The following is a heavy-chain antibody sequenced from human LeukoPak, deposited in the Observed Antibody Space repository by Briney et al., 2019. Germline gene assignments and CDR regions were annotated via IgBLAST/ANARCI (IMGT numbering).Heavy chain of an antibody. CDR3: AKDGTLMVYATIYWYFDL. Sequence: GGSLRLSCAASGFSFSSYRMNWVRQAPGKGLEWVSSVSNSGDYIHYADSVKGRFTISRDNSKNTLYLQMNSLRAEDTAVYYCAKDGTLMVYATIYWYFDLWGRGTLVTVSS. J-gene: IGHJ2*01. CDR2: VSNSGDYI. V-gene: IGHV3-21*04. D-gene: IGHD2-8*02. CDR1: GFSFSSYR.